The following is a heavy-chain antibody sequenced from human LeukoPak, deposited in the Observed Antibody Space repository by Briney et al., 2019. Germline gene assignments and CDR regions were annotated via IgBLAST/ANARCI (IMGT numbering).Heavy chain of an antibody. V-gene: IGHV4-34*01. D-gene: IGHD3-10*01. CDR1: GGSISSYY. CDR3: ASGGYYYGSGNNTHRFDY. J-gene: IGHJ4*02. Sequence: PSETLSLTCTVSGGSISSYYWSWIRQPPGKGLEWIGEINHSGSTNYNPSLKSRVTISVDTSKNQFSLKLSSVTAADTAVYYCASGGYYYGSGNNTHRFDYWGQGTLVTVSS. CDR2: INHSGST.